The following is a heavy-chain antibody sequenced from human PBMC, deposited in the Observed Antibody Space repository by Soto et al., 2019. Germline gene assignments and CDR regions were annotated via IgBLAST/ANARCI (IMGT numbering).Heavy chain of an antibody. CDR2: IWYDGSNK. D-gene: IGHD6-13*01. J-gene: IGHJ4*02. Sequence: QVQLVESGGGVVQPGRSLRLSCAASGFTFNYYGMHWVRQAPGKGLEWVAVIWYDGSNKYYGDSVKGRFTISRDNSNNILYLQMNSLRADATAVCYCGRDQGGVAAAGTVGCGDYWGQVTLVTVSS. CDR1: GFTFNYYG. V-gene: IGHV3-33*01. CDR3: GRDQGGVAAAGTVGCGDY.